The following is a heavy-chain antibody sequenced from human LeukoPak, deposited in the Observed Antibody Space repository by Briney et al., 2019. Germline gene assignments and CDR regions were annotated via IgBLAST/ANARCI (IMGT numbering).Heavy chain of an antibody. CDR2: ISYDGSNK. CDR1: GFTFSSYA. CDR3: ARAIAVAGPPGY. V-gene: IGHV3-30-3*01. Sequence: PGGSLRLSCAASGFTFSSYAMHWVRQAPGKGLEWVAVISYDGSNKYYADSVKGRFTISRDNSKNTLYLQTNSLRAEDTAVYYCARAIAVAGPPGYWGQGTLVTVSS. J-gene: IGHJ4*02. D-gene: IGHD6-19*01.